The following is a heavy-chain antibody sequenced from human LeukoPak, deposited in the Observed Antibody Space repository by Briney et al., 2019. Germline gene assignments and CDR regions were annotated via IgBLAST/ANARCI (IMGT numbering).Heavy chain of an antibody. Sequence: GGPLRLSCAASGFTFSSYWMHWVRQAPGKGLVWVSRINSDGSSTSYADSVKGRFTISRDNAKNTLYLQMNSLRAEDTAVYYCARESDEYYFDYWGQGTLVTVSS. CDR2: INSDGSST. V-gene: IGHV3-74*01. J-gene: IGHJ4*02. CDR3: ARESDEYYFDY. CDR1: GFTFSSYW. D-gene: IGHD2-21*02.